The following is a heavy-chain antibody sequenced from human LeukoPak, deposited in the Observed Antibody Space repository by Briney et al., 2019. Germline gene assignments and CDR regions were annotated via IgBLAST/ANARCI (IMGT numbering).Heavy chain of an antibody. Sequence: GGSLRLSCAASGFTFDDYAMHWVRQAPGKGLEGVSGISWNSGSIGYADSVKGRFTISRDNAKNSLYLQMNSLRAEDTALYYCAKRLYFSGSAAAGGGANWGQGTLVTVSS. V-gene: IGHV3-9*01. CDR1: GFTFDDYA. J-gene: IGHJ4*02. D-gene: IGHD6-13*01. CDR3: AKRLYFSGSAAAGGGAN. CDR2: ISWNSGSI.